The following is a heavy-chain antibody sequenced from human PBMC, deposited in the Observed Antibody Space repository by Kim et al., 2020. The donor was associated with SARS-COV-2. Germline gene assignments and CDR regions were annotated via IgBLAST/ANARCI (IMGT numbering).Heavy chain of an antibody. V-gene: IGHV3-48*02. D-gene: IGHD6-19*01. CDR1: GFTFSSYS. J-gene: IGHJ3*02. CDR2: ISSSSSTI. Sequence: GGSLRLSCAASGFTFSSYSMNWVRQAPGKGLEWVSYISSSSSTIYYADSVKGRFTISRDNAKNSLYLQMNSLRDDDTAVYYCARTGIAVAGTPDAFDIWGQGTMVTVTA. CDR3: ARTGIAVAGTPDAFDI.